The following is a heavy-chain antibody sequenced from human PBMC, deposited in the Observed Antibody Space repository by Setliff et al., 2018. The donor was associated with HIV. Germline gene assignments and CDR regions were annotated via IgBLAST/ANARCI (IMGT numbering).Heavy chain of an antibody. CDR3: TTGLPLFCSGGSCLFDF. J-gene: IGHJ4*02. CDR2: MNPNSGNT. V-gene: IGHV1-8*02. CDR1: GYTFTSYD. Sequence: ASVKVSCKASGYTFTSYDINWVRQATGQGLEWMGWMNPNSGNTGYAQKFQGRVTMTGNTSISTAYMELSSLRSEDTAVYYCTTGLPLFCSGGSCLFDFWGQGTLVTVSS. D-gene: IGHD2-15*01.